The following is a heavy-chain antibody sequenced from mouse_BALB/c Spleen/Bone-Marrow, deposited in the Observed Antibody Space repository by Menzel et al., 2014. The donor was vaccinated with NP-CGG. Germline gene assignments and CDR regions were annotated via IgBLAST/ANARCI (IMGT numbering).Heavy chain of an antibody. Sequence: EVHLVESGGGLVKSGGSLKLSCAASGFSFSNYGMSWVRQTPEKRLEWVATISGDGRYTFYSDSVKGRFTISRDNAKNNLYLQLSSLRSEDTAVYYCARHAYYDQTEVSFVYWGQGTLVTVSA. CDR2: ISGDGRYT. D-gene: IGHD2-4*01. V-gene: IGHV5-9-2*01. J-gene: IGHJ3*01. CDR3: ARHAYYDQTEVSFVY. CDR1: GFSFSNYG.